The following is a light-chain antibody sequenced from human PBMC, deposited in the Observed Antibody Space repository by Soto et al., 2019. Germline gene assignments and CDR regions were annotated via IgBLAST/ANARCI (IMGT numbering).Light chain of an antibody. CDR1: ESVSTN. V-gene: IGKV3-20*01. CDR3: QQYGSLSWT. J-gene: IGKJ1*01. Sequence: EIEMTQSPATLSLAPGERVTLSCRASESVSTNLAWYQQKAGQAPRILIFGASGRATGIPDRFSGSGSGTDFTLTISRLEPEDFAVYYCQQYGSLSWTFGQGTKVDIK. CDR2: GAS.